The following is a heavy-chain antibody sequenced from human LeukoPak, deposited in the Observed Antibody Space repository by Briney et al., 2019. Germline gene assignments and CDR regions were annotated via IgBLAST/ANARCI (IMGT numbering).Heavy chain of an antibody. V-gene: IGHV1-2*02. CDR1: GYTFTGYY. CDR2: INPNSGGT. J-gene: IGHJ4*02. Sequence: ASVKVSCKASGYTFTGYYMHWVRQAPGQGLEWMGWINPNSGGTNYAQKFQGKVTMTRDTSISTAYMELSRLRSDDTAAYYCAREDLAAAGYDYWGQGTLVTVSS. D-gene: IGHD6-13*01. CDR3: AREDLAAAGYDY.